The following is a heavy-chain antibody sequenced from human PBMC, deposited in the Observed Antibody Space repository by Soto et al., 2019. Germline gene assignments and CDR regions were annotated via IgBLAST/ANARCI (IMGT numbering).Heavy chain of an antibody. CDR2: TYYRSNWYN. V-gene: IGHV6-1*01. CDR3: AREREPAAIHHTWFDP. D-gene: IGHD2-2*02. CDR1: GDSVSSSSTT. J-gene: IGHJ5*02. Sequence: SQTLSLTCAISGDSVSSSSTTWHWFRQSPSRGLEWLGRTYYRSNWYNDYSVFLEGRVTISVDTSKNQFSLRLSSVTAADTAVYYCAREREPAAIHHTWFDPWGQGTLVTVSS.